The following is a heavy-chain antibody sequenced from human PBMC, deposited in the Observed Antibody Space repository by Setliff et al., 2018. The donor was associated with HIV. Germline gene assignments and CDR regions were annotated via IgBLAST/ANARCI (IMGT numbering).Heavy chain of an antibody. D-gene: IGHD3-22*01. Sequence: PSETLSLTCAVYGGSFSGYYCSWIRQPPGKGLEWIGEINQSGSADYNPSLKSRVTISVDTSKNQFSLKLTSVTAADAAVYFCAMGSSGYPFDYWGQGSLVTVSS. J-gene: IGHJ4*02. CDR2: INQSGSA. CDR1: GGSFSGYY. CDR3: AMGSSGYPFDY. V-gene: IGHV4-34*01.